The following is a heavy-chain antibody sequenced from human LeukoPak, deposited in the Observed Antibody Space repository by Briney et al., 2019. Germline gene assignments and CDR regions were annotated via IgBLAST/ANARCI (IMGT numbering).Heavy chain of an antibody. V-gene: IGHV3-30*03. CDR2: ISYDGSKT. CDR3: ARQHTNSWFFGFDF. Sequence: GSLRLSYAASGFTFSSYGMHWVRQAPGKGLEWVTFISYDGSKTYFTDSVKGRFTISRDDSKSTLFLLMNSLRAEDTAVYYCARQHTNSWFFGFDFWGQGALVTVSS. D-gene: IGHD2/OR15-2a*01. CDR1: GFTFSSYG. J-gene: IGHJ4*02.